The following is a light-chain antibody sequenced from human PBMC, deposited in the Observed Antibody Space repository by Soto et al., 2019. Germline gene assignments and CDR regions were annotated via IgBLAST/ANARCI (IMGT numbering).Light chain of an antibody. V-gene: IGKV3-20*01. J-gene: IGKJ5*01. CDR3: QQYGSSVT. Sequence: EIVLTHSPGTLSLSPVERATLSCRASQSLSNNYLAWYQQKPGQAPRLVIYGASSRTTGIPDRFSASGSGTDFTLTISRLEPEDFAVYYCQQYGSSVTFGQGTRLEIK. CDR2: GAS. CDR1: QSLSNNY.